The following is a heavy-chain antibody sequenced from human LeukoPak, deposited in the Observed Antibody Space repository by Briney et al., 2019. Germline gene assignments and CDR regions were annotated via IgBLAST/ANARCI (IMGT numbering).Heavy chain of an antibody. V-gene: IGHV3-11*04. CDR3: ARADCSSTSCYEFDY. CDR1: GFTFSDYY. CDR2: ISSSGSTK. D-gene: IGHD2-2*01. J-gene: IGHJ4*02. Sequence: GGSLRLSCAASGFTFSDYYMSWIRQAPGKGLEWVSYISSSGSTKYYADSVEGRFTISRDNAKNSLYLQMNSLRAEDTAVYYCARADCSSTSCYEFDYWGQGTLVTVSS.